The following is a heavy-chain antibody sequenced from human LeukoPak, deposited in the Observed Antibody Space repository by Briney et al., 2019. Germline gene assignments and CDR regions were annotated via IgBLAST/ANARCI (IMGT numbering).Heavy chain of an antibody. CDR1: GFTFSSYA. Sequence: PGGSLRLSCAASGFTFSSYAVSWVCQAPGKGLEWVSAVSGSGGSTYYADSVTGRFTISRDNSKNTLYLQMNSLRAEDTAVYYCAADLKELGGEFDCWGQGTLVTVSS. CDR3: AADLKELGGEFDC. D-gene: IGHD3-16*01. CDR2: VSGSGGST. J-gene: IGHJ4*02. V-gene: IGHV3-23*01.